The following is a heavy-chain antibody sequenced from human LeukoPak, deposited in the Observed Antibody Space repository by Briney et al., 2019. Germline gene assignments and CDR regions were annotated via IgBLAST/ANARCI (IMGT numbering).Heavy chain of an antibody. D-gene: IGHD2-21*02. CDR2: IRRKAYGGTT. Sequence: GGSLRLSCTASGFTLGDYAMRWFRQAPGRGLEWVGFIRRKAYGGTTEYAASVKSRFTISRDDSKSIAYLQMNSLKTEDTAVYYCTRVCGGDCYAGPNDAFDIWGQGTMVTVSS. CDR3: TRVCGGDCYAGPNDAFDI. J-gene: IGHJ3*02. V-gene: IGHV3-49*03. CDR1: GFTLGDYA.